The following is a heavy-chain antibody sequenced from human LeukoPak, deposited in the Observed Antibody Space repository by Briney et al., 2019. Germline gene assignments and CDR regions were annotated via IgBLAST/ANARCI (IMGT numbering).Heavy chain of an antibody. Sequence: GGSLRLSCAASGFTFSDYYMSWIRQAPGKGLEGVSYISSSSRYTNYADSVKGRFTISRDNAKNSLYLQMNSLRAEDTAVYYCARSIRVNWFDPWGEGTLVTVFS. D-gene: IGHD2-21*01. CDR1: GFTFSDYY. V-gene: IGHV3-11*03. CDR2: ISSSSRYT. J-gene: IGHJ5*02. CDR3: ARSIRVNWFDP.